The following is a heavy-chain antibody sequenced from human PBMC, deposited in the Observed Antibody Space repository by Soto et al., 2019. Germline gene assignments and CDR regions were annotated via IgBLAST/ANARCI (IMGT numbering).Heavy chain of an antibody. CDR2: INAGNGNT. CDR1: GYTFTRYA. V-gene: IGHV1-3*01. D-gene: IGHD3-9*01. Sequence: ASVKDSCKASGYTFTRYAMHWVRQAPGQRLEWRGWINAGNGNTKYSQKFQGRVTITRDTSASTAYMELSSLRSEDTAVYYCARGNPAYDIWTGLRLWGQGTLVTVSS. J-gene: IGHJ4*02. CDR3: ARGNPAYDIWTGLRL.